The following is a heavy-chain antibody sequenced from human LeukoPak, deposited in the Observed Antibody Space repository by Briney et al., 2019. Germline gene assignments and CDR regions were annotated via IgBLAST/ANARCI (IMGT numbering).Heavy chain of an antibody. CDR2: ISAYNGNT. J-gene: IGHJ5*02. V-gene: IGHV1-18*04. Sequence: ASVKVSCKASGYTFTGYYMHWVRQAPGQGLEWMGWISAYNGNTNYAQKLQGRVTMTTDTSTSTAYMELRSLRSDDTAVYYCARDWKVGTRWFDPWGQGTLVTVSS. CDR3: ARDWKVGTRWFDP. D-gene: IGHD1-1*01. CDR1: GYTFTGYY.